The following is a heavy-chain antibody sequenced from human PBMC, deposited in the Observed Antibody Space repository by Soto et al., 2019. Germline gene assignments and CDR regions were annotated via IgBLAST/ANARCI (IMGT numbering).Heavy chain of an antibody. CDR1: GGSVSSGRYY. V-gene: IGHV4-61*01. CDR2: IYYSAST. J-gene: IGHJ5*02. Sequence: KTSETLYLTCTVSGGSVSSGRYYWGWIRQSPGKGLEWIGYIYYSASTNYSPSLKSRVTISVDTSKNQFSLKLSSVTAADTAVYYCARESAGSHKINWFDPWGKGTLVPVSP. CDR3: ARESAGSHKINWFDP. D-gene: IGHD3-10*01.